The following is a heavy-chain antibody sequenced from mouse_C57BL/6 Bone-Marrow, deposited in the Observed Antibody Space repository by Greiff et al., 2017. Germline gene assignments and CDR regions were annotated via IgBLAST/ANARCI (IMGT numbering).Heavy chain of an antibody. CDR3: ACTIYYYGSSY. V-gene: IGHV1-9*01. D-gene: IGHD1-1*01. Sequence: QVQLQQSGAELMKPGASVKLSCKATGYTFTGYWIEWVKQRPGHGLEWIGEILPGSGSTNYNEKFKGKATFTADTSSNTAYMQLSSQTAEDSAIYYCACTIYYYGSSYWGQGTLVTVSA. CDR2: ILPGSGST. J-gene: IGHJ3*01. CDR1: GYTFTGYW.